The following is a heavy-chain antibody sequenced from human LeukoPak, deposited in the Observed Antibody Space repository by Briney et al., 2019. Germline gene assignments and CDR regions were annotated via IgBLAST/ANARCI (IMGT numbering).Heavy chain of an antibody. CDR2: ISGSGGNT. V-gene: IGHV3-23*01. Sequence: GGSLRLPFSASGFTFGRYAMSWVRQAPGRGLEWVSAISGSGGNTYYADSVKGRFTISRDNSKNTLYLQMNSLRADDTAVYYCARNHHNSGGRCDFWGQGTLVTVSS. CDR1: GFTFGRYA. D-gene: IGHD2-15*01. CDR3: ARNHHNSGGRCDF. J-gene: IGHJ4*02.